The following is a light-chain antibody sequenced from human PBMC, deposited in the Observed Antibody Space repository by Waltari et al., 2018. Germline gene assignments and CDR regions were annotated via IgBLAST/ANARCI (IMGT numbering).Light chain of an antibody. J-gene: IGLJ2*01. CDR3: QVWDSNTIHVI. CDR2: DDS. V-gene: IGLV3-21*04. CDR1: NIGVKS. Sequence: SSVLTQPPSVSLAPGKTASITCGGNNIGVKSVHWYQQRPGQAPVLVIYDDSARPSGIPGRFSGSNSGNTATLTISRVEAGDGADYYCQVWDSNTIHVIFGGGTKLTVL.